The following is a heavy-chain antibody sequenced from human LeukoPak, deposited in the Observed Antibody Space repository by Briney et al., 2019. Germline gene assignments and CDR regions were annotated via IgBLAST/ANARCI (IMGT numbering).Heavy chain of an antibody. CDR2: INPNSGGT. J-gene: IGHJ6*03. CDR1: GYTFTGYY. Sequence: ASVKVSCKASGYTFTGYYMHWVRQAPGQGLEWMGWINPNSGGTNYAQKFQGRVTMTRDTSISTAYMELSRLRSDDTAVYYCATLSDSSGRYLSPYYYYMDVWGKGTTVTVSS. CDR3: ATLSDSSGRYLSPYYYYMDV. V-gene: IGHV1-2*02. D-gene: IGHD6-19*01.